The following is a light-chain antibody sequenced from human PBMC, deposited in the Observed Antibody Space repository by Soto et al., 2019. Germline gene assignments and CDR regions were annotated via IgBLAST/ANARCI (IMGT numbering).Light chain of an antibody. CDR1: QSFSTW. J-gene: IGKJ2*01. CDR3: QECSRYPYT. CDR2: RTS. Sequence: DIQMTQSPSTLSVSVGDRVTITCRASQSFSTWLAWYQQKPGKAPKLLIYRTSTLKNGVPSRFSGSGSGTEFTLTITSLQPDDFATYYCQECSRYPYTFGQGTKLEIK. V-gene: IGKV1-5*03.